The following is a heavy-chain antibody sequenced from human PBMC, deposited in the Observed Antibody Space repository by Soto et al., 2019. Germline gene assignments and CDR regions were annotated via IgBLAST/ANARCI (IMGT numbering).Heavy chain of an antibody. CDR1: GDTFSSYT. D-gene: IGHD2-2*01. J-gene: IGHJ3*02. Sequence: VKVYCKPYGDTFSSYTISWVRQAPGQGLEWIGRIIHILGIANYAQKFQGRVTITAEKSTSTAYMELSSLRFEDTAVYYCAFRMEGYCSSTICYVWDDSWGQGTMVTV. CDR3: AFRMEGYCSSTICYVWDDS. V-gene: IGHV1-69*02. CDR2: IIHILGIA.